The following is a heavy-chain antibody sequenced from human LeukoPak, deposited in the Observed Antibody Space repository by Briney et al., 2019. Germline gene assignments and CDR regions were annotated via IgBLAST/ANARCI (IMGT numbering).Heavy chain of an antibody. D-gene: IGHD3-10*01. CDR2: ISSSGSTI. V-gene: IGHV3-11*01. Sequence: GGSLRLSCAASGFTFSDYYMSWIRQAPGKGLEWVSYISSSGSTIYYADSVKGRFTISRDNAKNSLYLQMNSLRAEDTAVYYCASSLWFGESNWFDPWGQGTLVTVSS. CDR3: ASSLWFGESNWFDP. CDR1: GFTFSDYY. J-gene: IGHJ5*02.